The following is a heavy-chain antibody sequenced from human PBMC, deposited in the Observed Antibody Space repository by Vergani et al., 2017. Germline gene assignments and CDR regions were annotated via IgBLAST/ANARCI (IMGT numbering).Heavy chain of an antibody. J-gene: IGHJ4*02. D-gene: IGHD6-6*01. Sequence: EVQLVESGGGLVKPGGSLRLSCAASGFTFSSYSMNWVRQAPGKGLEWVSSISSSSSYIYYADSVKGRFTIPRDNAKNSLYLQMNSLRAEDTAVYYCARDLEYSSSSGRGWGQGTLVTVSS. CDR1: GFTFSSYS. CDR3: ARDLEYSSSSGRG. CDR2: ISSSSSYI. V-gene: IGHV3-21*01.